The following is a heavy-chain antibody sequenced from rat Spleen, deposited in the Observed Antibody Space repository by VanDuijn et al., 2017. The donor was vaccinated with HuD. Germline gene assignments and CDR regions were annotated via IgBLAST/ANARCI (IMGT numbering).Heavy chain of an antibody. CDR3: ARQWLTGSHWFFDF. V-gene: IGHV5-31*01. D-gene: IGHD1-4*01. CDR1: GFTFNNYW. CDR2: ISSNGNNI. Sequence: EVQLVKSGGGLVQPGRSLKLSCVASGFTFNNYWMTWIRQAPTMGLEWVATISSNGNNIYYRDSVKGRFTISRDYATSTLYLQMNSLRSEDTATYYCARQWLTGSHWFFDFWGPGTMVTVSS. J-gene: IGHJ1*01.